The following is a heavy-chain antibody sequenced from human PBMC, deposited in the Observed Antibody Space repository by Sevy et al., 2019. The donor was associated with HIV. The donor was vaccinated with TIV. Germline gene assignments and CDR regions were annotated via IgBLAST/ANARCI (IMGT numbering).Heavy chain of an antibody. J-gene: IGHJ4*02. CDR3: ARHRGGVVDY. D-gene: IGHD3-16*01. V-gene: IGHV3-74*01. Sequence: WGSLRLSCAASGFTFSSYWTHWVRQAPGKGLVWVSRISSDGSSTNYADSVKGRFTISRDNAKNTLYLQMNSLRAEDTAVYYCARHRGGVVDYWGQGTLVTVSS. CDR1: GFTFSSYW. CDR2: ISSDGSST.